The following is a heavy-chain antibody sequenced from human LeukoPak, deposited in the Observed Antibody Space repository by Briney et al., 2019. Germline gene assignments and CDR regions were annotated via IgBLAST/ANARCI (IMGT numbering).Heavy chain of an antibody. CDR2: ISASGAVP. D-gene: IGHD3-22*01. CDR1: GFSFDSFY. V-gene: IGHV3-11*04. J-gene: IGHJ4*02. Sequence: PGGSLRLSCAASGFSFDSFYMGWIRQVPGKGLDYIALISASGAVPYYAESVEGRFTISRDNAKNSVSLQMNSLSADDTAIYYGARSLIVASEDYWGQGTQVIVSS. CDR3: ARSLIVASEDY.